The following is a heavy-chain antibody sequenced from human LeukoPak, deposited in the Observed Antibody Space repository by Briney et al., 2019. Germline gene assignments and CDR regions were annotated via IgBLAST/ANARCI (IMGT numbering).Heavy chain of an antibody. J-gene: IGHJ4*02. CDR1: GYTFTGYY. Sequence: GASVKVSCKASGYTFTGYYMHWVRQAPGQGLEWMGWINTNTGNPTYAQGFTGRFVFSLDTSVSTAYLQISSLKAEDTAVYYCARASLRVRFLEWLSPPQDYWGQGTLVTVSS. V-gene: IGHV7-4-1*02. D-gene: IGHD3-3*01. CDR3: ARASLRVRFLEWLSPPQDY. CDR2: INTNTGNP.